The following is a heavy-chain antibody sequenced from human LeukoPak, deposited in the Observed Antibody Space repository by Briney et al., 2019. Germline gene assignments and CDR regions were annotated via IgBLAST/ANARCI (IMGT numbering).Heavy chain of an antibody. V-gene: IGHV3-9*01. CDR2: ISWNSGSI. Sequence: GRSLRLSCAASGFTFDDYAMHWVRHAPGKGLEWVSGISWNSGSIGYADSVKGRFTISRDNAKNSLYLQMNSLRAEDTALYYCAKDMKYQLLPPYFDYWGQGTLVTVSS. CDR3: AKDMKYQLLPPYFDY. D-gene: IGHD2-2*01. J-gene: IGHJ4*02. CDR1: GFTFDDYA.